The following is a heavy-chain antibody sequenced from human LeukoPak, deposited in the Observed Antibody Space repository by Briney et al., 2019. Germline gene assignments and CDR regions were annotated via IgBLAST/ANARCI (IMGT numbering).Heavy chain of an antibody. V-gene: IGHV4-59*01. CDR2: IYYSGST. Sequence: SETLSLTCAVYGGSFSGYYWSWIRQPPGKGLEWIGYIYYSGSTNYNPSLKSRVTISVDTSKNQFSLKLSSVTAADTAVYYCARVPPIFGVVIPDYWGQGTLVTVSS. CDR1: GGSFSGYY. D-gene: IGHD3-3*01. J-gene: IGHJ4*02. CDR3: ARVPPIFGVVIPDY.